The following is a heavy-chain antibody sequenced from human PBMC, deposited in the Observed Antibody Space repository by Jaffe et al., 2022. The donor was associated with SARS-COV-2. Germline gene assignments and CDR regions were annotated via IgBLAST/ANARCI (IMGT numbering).Heavy chain of an antibody. D-gene: IGHD5-18*01. V-gene: IGHV2-26*01. CDR1: GFSLSNARMG. CDR3: ARIQRGYSYGYYFDY. Sequence: QVTLKESGPVLVKPTETLTLTCTVSGFSLSNARMGVSWIRQPPGKALEWLAHIFSNDEKSYSTSLKSRLTISKDTSKSQVVLTMTNMDPVDTATYYCARIQRGYSYGYYFDYWGQGTLVTVSS. CDR2: IFSNDEK. J-gene: IGHJ4*02.